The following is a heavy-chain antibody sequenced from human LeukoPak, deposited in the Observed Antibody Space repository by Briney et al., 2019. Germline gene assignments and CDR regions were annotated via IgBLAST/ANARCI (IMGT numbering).Heavy chain of an antibody. J-gene: IGHJ4*02. D-gene: IGHD3-3*01. CDR2: ISSSSSYI. CDR1: GFTFSSYS. Sequence: GGSLRLSCAASGFTFSSYSMNRVRQAPGKGLEWVSSISSSSSYIYYADSVKGRFTISRDNAKNSLYLQMNSLRAEDTAVYYCARDYYDFWSGYSRDYFDYWGQGTLVTVSS. CDR3: ARDYYDFWSGYSRDYFDY. V-gene: IGHV3-21*01.